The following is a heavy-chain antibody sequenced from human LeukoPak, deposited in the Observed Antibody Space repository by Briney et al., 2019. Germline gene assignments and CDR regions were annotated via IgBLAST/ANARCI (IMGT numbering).Heavy chain of an antibody. V-gene: IGHV1-2*04. CDR1: GYTFTGYY. CDR2: INPNSGGT. D-gene: IGHD3-10*01. CDR3: ARDRTNYYGSGSPRGYYYGMDV. J-gene: IGHJ6*02. Sequence: ASVKVSWKACGYTFTGYYMHWVRQAPGQGLEGMGWINPNSGGTNYAQKFQGWVTMTRDTSISTAYMELSRLRSDDTAVYYCARDRTNYYGSGSPRGYYYGMDVWGQGTTVTVSS.